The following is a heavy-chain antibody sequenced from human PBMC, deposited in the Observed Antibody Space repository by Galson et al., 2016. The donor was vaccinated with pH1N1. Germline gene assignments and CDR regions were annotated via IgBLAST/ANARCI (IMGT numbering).Heavy chain of an antibody. Sequence: ETLSLTCGVSGPSFLSFSAYYWTWIRQAPGKGLEWIGEIEPNGNTNYSPSLKNRVTISADTSKNHLPLKLTSVTAADTAVYYCARLPRDYDATGTYRKAYDYWDQGILVTVSA. D-gene: IGHD1-7*01. CDR2: IEPNGNT. V-gene: IGHV4-34*01. J-gene: IGHJ4*02. CDR1: GPSFLSFSAYY. CDR3: ARLPRDYDATGTYRKAYDY.